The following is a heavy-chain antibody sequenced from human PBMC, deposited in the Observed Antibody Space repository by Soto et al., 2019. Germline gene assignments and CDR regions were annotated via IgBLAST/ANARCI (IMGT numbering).Heavy chain of an antibody. J-gene: IGHJ4*02. V-gene: IGHV3-30*18. CDR2: ISYDGSNK. CDR3: AKGSYGVDY. Sequence: QVQVVECGGCVVQPGRSLRLSCAASGFTFSSYGMHWVSQAPGKGLEWVAVISYDGSNKYYADSVKGRFTISRDNSKNSLYLQLNSLRAEDTAVYYCAKGSYGVDYWGQGTLVTVSS. D-gene: IGHD1-26*01. CDR1: GFTFSSYG.